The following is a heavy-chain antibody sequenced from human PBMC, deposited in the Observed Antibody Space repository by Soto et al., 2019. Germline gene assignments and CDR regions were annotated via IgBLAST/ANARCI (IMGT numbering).Heavy chain of an antibody. CDR3: AKSTGSSSWYYYYYGMDV. CDR2: ISGSGGST. Sequence: GGSLRLSCAASVFTFSSYAMSWVRQAPGKGLEWVSAISGSGGSTYYADSVKGRFTISRDNSKNTLYLQMNSLRAEDTAVYYCAKSTGSSSWYYYYYGMDVWGQGTTVTVSS. V-gene: IGHV3-23*01. CDR1: VFTFSSYA. J-gene: IGHJ6*02. D-gene: IGHD6-13*01.